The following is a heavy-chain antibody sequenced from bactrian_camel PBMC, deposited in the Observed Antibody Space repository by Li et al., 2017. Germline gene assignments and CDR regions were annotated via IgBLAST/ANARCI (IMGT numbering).Heavy chain of an antibody. CDR3: AANPFWTYGAVCSYTRPADFGY. Sequence: VQLVESGGGSVQVGGFLRLSCVSSGHTDNSYCMGWFRQAQGPEREGVAAIHVTYGSKYYDRTVKGRFTISQDNAKNTLYLQMNSLKLEDSGLYYCAANPFWTYGAVCSYTRPADFGYWGQGTQVTVS. CDR1: GHTDNSYC. D-gene: IGHD2*01. J-gene: IGHJ6*01. V-gene: IGHV3S31*01. CDR2: IHVTYGSK.